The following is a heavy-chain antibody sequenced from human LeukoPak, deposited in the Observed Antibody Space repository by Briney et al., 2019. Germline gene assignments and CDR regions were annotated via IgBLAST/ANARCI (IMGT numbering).Heavy chain of an antibody. D-gene: IGHD4-23*01. CDR3: ANLLRWEPY. V-gene: IGHV3-21*01. J-gene: IGHJ4*02. CDR1: GFTFSSYS. Sequence: RPGGSLRLSCAASGFTFSSYSMNWVRQAPGKGLEWVSSTSTSSSYIHYADSVKGRFTISRDNAKNSLYLQMNSLRAEDTAVYYCANLLRWEPYWGQGTLVTVSS. CDR2: TSTSSSYI.